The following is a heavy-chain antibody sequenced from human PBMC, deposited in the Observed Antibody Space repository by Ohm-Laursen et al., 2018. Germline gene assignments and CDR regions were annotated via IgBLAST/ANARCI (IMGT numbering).Heavy chain of an antibody. Sequence: SQTLSLTCTVSGDSISSYYWSWIRQPPGKGLEWIGNIYYSGSTNYNPSLKSRVTISVYTSKKQFSLKLSSVTAADAAVYYCARGLRIAVADTGAFDVWGHGTLVTVSS. J-gene: IGHJ2*01. V-gene: IGHV4-59*01. D-gene: IGHD6-19*01. CDR3: ARGLRIAVADTGAFDV. CDR1: GDSISSYY. CDR2: IYYSGST.